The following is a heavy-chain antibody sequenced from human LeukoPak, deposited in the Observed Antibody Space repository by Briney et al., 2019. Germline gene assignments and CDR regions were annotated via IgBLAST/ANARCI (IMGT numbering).Heavy chain of an antibody. CDR1: GGSFSGYY. CDR3: AREVVVPAASFDY. V-gene: IGHV4-34*01. J-gene: IGHJ4*02. D-gene: IGHD2-2*01. CDR2: INHSGST. Sequence: SETLSLTCAVYGGSFSGYYWSWIRQPPGNGLEWIGEINHSGSTNYNPSLKSRVTISVDTSKNQFSLKLSSVTAADTAVYYCAREVVVPAASFDYWGQGTLVTVSS.